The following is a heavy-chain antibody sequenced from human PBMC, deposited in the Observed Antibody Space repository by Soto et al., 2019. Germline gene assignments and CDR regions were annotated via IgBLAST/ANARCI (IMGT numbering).Heavy chain of an antibody. CDR2: INAGNGNT. V-gene: IGHV1-3*05. Sequence: QVQLVQSGAEEKKPGASVKVSRKASGYTFTSYAMHWVRQAPGQRLEWMGWINAGNGNTKYSQKFQGRVTITRDTSASTAYMELRSLRSEDTAVYSCARSQGIAVADYWGQGTLVTVSS. CDR1: GYTFTSYA. CDR3: ARSQGIAVADY. J-gene: IGHJ4*02. D-gene: IGHD6-19*01.